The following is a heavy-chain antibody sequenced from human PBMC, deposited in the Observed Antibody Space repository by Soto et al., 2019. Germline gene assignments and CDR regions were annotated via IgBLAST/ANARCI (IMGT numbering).Heavy chain of an antibody. J-gene: IGHJ4*02. Sequence: QVQLQQWGAGLLKPSETLSLTCAVYGGSFSGYYWSWIRQPPGKGLEWIGEINHSGSTNYNTSLKRSVPISVETSKPQFSLKLSSVTAAYTDVYYCARCPGELYGYWGQGTLVTVSS. CDR3: ARCPGELYGY. D-gene: IGHD3-10*01. V-gene: IGHV4-34*01. CDR2: INHSGST. CDR1: GGSFSGYY.